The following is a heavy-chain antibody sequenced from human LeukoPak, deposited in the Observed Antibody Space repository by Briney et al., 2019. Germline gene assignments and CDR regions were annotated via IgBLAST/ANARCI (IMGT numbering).Heavy chain of an antibody. CDR3: ARKARRISGYSSGWFDY. CDR2: INHSGST. Sequence: PSETLSLTCAVYGGSFSGYYWSWIRQPPGKGLEWIGEINHSGSTNYNPSLKSRVTISVDTSKNQFSLKLSSVTAADTAVYYCARKARRISGYSSGWFDYWGQGTLVTVSS. V-gene: IGHV4-34*01. J-gene: IGHJ4*02. D-gene: IGHD6-19*01. CDR1: GGSFSGYY.